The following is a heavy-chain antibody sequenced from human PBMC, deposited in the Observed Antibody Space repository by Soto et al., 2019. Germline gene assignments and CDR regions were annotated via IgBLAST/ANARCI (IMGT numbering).Heavy chain of an antibody. CDR3: AREAGGAFDN. D-gene: IGHD3-10*01. CDR1: GFTFSSYE. CDR2: ISSNSGIK. J-gene: IGHJ4*02. Sequence: EVQLVESGGGSVQPGGSLRLSCVASGFTFSSYEMNWVRQAPGKGLEWVAYISSNSGIKYHADSVKGRFTISRDNAKNSLYLQMHSLRAEDTAVYYCAREAGGAFDNGGQGTPVTVSS. V-gene: IGHV3-48*03.